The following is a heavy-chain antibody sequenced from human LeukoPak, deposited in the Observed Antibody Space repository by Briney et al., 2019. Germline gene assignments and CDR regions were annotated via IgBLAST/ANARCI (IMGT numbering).Heavy chain of an antibody. CDR2: IYYSGST. CDR3: ARGVSYYDSSGYYNEYFQH. V-gene: IGHV4-59*08. CDR1: GASISDYY. J-gene: IGHJ1*01. Sequence: SETLSLTCTVSGASISDYYWSWIRQPPGKGLEWIGYIYYSGSTNYNPSLKSRVTISVDTSKNQFSLKLSSVTAADTAVYYCARGVSYYDSSGYYNEYFQHWGQGTLVTVSS. D-gene: IGHD3-22*01.